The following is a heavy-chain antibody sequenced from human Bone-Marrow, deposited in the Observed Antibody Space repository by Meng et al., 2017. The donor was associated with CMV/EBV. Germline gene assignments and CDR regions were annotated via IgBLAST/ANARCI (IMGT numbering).Heavy chain of an antibody. V-gene: IGHV3-23*01. CDR3: AKDYFYYDSSGYYYFDY. J-gene: IGHJ4*02. CDR2: ISGSGGST. D-gene: IGHD3-22*01. Sequence: GGSLRLSCAASGFTFSGSAMHWVRQAPGKGLEWVSAISGSGGSTYYADSVKGRFTISRDNSKNTLYLQMNSLRAEDTAVYYCAKDYFYYDSSGYYYFDYWGQGTLVTVSS. CDR1: GFTFSGSA.